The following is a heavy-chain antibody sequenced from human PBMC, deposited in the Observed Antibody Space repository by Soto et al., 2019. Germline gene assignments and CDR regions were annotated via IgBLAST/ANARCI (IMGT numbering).Heavy chain of an antibody. CDR2: IYYSVST. CDR3: ARDSKRGYSGYDKLDY. Sequence: QVQLQESGPGLVKPSETLSLTCTVSGGSISSYYWSWIRQPPGKGLEWIGYIYYSVSTNSNPSLKSRVTISVDTSKNQFSLKLSSVTAADTAVYYCARDSKRGYSGYDKLDYWGQGTLVTVSS. D-gene: IGHD5-12*01. CDR1: GGSISSYY. J-gene: IGHJ4*02. V-gene: IGHV4-59*01.